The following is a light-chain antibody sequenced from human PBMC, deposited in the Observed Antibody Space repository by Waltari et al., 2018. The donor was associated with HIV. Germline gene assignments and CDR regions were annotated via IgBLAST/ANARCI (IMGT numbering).Light chain of an antibody. Sequence: SFELTQPPSVSVSPGHTARNPCHGDDLPKTDAYWYQQMTGQAPVLIIYKDTERPAGQPRGFAGSTAETTVTLTISVVQADDEADYYCQSTNSRGTSWVCGGWTKLTVL. J-gene: IGLJ3*02. CDR1: DLPKTD. CDR2: KDT. CDR3: QSTNSRGTSWV. V-gene: IGLV3-25*03.